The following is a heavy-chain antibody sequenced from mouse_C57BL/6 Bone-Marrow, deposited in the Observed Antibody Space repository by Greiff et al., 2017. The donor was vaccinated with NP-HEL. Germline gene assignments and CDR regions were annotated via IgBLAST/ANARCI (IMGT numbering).Heavy chain of an antibody. CDR1: GYTFTSYW. Sequence: QVQLQQPGAELVKPGASVKMSCKASGYTFTSYWITWVKQRPGQGLEWIGDIYPGSGSTNYNEKFKSKATLTVDTSSSTAYMQLSSLTSEDSAVYYCARFHGYYGYFDVWGTGTTVTVSS. V-gene: IGHV1-55*01. CDR3: ARFHGYYGYFDV. CDR2: IYPGSGST. J-gene: IGHJ1*03. D-gene: IGHD2-2*01.